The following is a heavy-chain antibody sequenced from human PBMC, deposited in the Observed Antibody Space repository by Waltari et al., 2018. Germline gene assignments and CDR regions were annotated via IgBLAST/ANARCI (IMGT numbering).Heavy chain of an antibody. D-gene: IGHD6-6*01. V-gene: IGHV3-21*01. CDR2: ISSSSSYI. Sequence: EVQLVESGGGLVKPGGSLRLSCAASGFTFSSYSMNWVRQAPGKGLEWVSPISSSSSYIYYADSVKGRFTITRDNAKNSLYLQMKSLRAEDTAVYYCASIAARPVVDYWGQGTLVTVSS. CDR1: GFTFSSYS. J-gene: IGHJ4*02. CDR3: ASIAARPVVDY.